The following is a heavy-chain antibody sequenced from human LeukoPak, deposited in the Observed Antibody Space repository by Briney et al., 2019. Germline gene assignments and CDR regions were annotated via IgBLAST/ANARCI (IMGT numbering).Heavy chain of an antibody. Sequence: SVKVSCKASGGTFSSYAISWVRQAPGQGLEWMGGIIPIFGTANYAQKFQGRVTITADKSTSTAYMELSSLRSEDTAVYYCASPRELGRAMVTRYYCYYMDVWGKGTTVTVSS. CDR1: GGTFSSYA. V-gene: IGHV1-69*06. D-gene: IGHD5-18*01. J-gene: IGHJ6*03. CDR3: ASPRELGRAMVTRYYCYYMDV. CDR2: IIPIFGTA.